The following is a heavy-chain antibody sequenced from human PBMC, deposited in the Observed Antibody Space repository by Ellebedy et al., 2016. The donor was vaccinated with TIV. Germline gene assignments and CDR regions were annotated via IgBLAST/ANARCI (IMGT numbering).Heavy chain of an antibody. D-gene: IGHD3-10*01. CDR1: GFPFSSFS. J-gene: IGHJ5*02. V-gene: IGHV3-23*01. CDR2: VTRHSPRT. Sequence: GESLKIPCGASGFPFSSFSMSWLRQTPGKGLEWISTVTRHSPRTHYADSVKGRFAVSRDNSRNTLYLQMGSLRAEDTAVYYCAKVNSIDIRTWSSDWLDPWGQGTLVTVSS. CDR3: AKVNSIDIRTWSSDWLDP.